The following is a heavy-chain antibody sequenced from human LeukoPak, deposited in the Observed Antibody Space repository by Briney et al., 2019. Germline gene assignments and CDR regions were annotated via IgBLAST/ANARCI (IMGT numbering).Heavy chain of an antibody. V-gene: IGHV3-48*02. CDR3: ARGSFGVFDY. J-gene: IGHJ4*02. CDR1: GFTFTDYS. CDR2: MNSDGSHI. Sequence: QPGGSLRPSCAASGFTFTDYSMNWVRQAPGKGLEWVSSMNSDGSHIYHAGSVEGRFTISRDNARNSLYLQMNGLRDEDTAVYYCARGSFGVFDYWGQGILVTVSS. D-gene: IGHD3-10*01.